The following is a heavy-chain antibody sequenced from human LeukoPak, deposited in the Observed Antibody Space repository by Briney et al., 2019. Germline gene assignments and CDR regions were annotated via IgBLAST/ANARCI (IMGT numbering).Heavy chain of an antibody. CDR3: ARAYCSAGDCYEFDY. Sequence: GASVKVSCKASGYTFTGYYMHWVRQAPGQGLEWMGWINPNNGGTNYARKFHGRVTMTRDTSISTLYMELSSLRSGDTAVYYCARAYCSAGDCYEFDYWGQGTLVTVSS. D-gene: IGHD2-15*01. CDR1: GYTFTGYY. V-gene: IGHV1-2*02. J-gene: IGHJ4*02. CDR2: INPNNGGT.